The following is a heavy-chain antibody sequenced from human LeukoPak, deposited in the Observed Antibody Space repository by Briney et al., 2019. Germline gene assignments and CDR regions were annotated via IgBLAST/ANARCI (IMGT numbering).Heavy chain of an antibody. J-gene: IGHJ4*02. CDR2: IKQDGSAK. Sequence: PGGSLRLSCAASGFTFSDYWMTWVRQAPGKGLEWVTNIKQDGSAKYYMDSVKGRFTISRDNAKNSVFLQMNSLRAEDTALYYCAGTSGWYPGDFWSQGTLVTVSS. D-gene: IGHD6-19*01. CDR3: AGTSGWYPGDF. V-gene: IGHV3-7*01. CDR1: GFTFSDYW.